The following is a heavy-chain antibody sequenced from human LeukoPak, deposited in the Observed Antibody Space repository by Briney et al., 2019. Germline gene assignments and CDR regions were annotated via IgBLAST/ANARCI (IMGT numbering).Heavy chain of an antibody. V-gene: IGHV6-1*01. D-gene: IGHD6-13*01. CDR3: ARSPLRDIADYYFDY. CDR2: TYYRSKWYN. CDR1: GDSVSSNSAG. Sequence: SQTLSLTCAISGDSVSSNSAGWSWIRQSPSRGLEWLGRTYYRSKWYNDYAVSVKSRITINPDTSKNQFSLQLNSVTPEDTAVYYCARSPLRDIADYYFDYWGQGTLVTVSS. J-gene: IGHJ4*02.